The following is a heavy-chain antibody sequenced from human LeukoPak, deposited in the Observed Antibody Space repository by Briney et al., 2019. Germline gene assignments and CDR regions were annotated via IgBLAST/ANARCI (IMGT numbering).Heavy chain of an antibody. CDR1: GGSLNSYY. CDR3: AKLATVGAIDY. J-gene: IGHJ4*02. CDR2: IYYSGST. V-gene: IGHV4-39*01. Sequence: SETLSLTCTVSGGSLNSYYWGWIRQPPGKGLEWIGSIYYSGSTYYNPSLKSRVTISVDTSKNQFSLKLSSVTAADTAVYYCAKLATVGAIDYWGQGTLVTVSS. D-gene: IGHD1-26*01.